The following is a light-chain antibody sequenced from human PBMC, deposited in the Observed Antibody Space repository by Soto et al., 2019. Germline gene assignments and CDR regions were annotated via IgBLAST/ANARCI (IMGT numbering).Light chain of an antibody. Sequence: DIVMTQSLVSLPLTPGETASISCRSSQSLLHSDGSNYVDWYVQKAGQSPQLLIYLGSTRSSGVPDRFSGSGSGTEFTLRISRVEAEDVGVYYCMQALQTPYTFGQGTKLEIQ. CDR3: MQALQTPYT. V-gene: IGKV2-28*01. J-gene: IGKJ2*01. CDR2: LGS. CDR1: QSLLHSDGSNY.